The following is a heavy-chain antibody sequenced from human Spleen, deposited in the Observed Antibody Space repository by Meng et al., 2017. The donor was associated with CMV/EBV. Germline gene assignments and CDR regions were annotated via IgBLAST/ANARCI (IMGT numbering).Heavy chain of an antibody. J-gene: IGHJ6*02. D-gene: IGHD2-15*01. V-gene: IGHV3-9*01. CDR1: GFAFDDYA. CDR2: ISTAYNT. CDR3: ARDIVVVVAADLKYYYGMDV. Sequence: SLKISCAASGFAFDDYAMHWVRQAPGKGLEWVSGISTAYNTYYPASVRGRFTISRDNAKNSLYLQMNSLRAEDTAVYYCARDIVVVVAADLKYYYGMDVWGQGTTVTVSS.